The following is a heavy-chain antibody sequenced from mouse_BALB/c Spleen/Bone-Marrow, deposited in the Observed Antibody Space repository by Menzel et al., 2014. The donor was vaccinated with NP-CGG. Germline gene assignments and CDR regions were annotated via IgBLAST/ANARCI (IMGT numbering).Heavy chain of an antibody. V-gene: IGHV1S56*01. CDR3: ARGELPYYFDY. Sequence: VHLVESGPELVKPGASVKMSCKASGYTFTSYYIHWVKQRPGQGLEWIGWIYPGDGSTKYSEKFKGKTTLTADKSSSTAYMLLSSLTSEDSAIYFCARGELPYYFDYWGQGTTLTVSS. J-gene: IGHJ2*01. CDR2: IYPGDGST. CDR1: GYTFTSYY.